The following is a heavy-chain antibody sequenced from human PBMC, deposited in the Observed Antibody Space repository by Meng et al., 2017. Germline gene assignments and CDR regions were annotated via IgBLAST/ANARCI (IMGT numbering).Heavy chain of an antibody. CDR3: ARVSGSSSWGDSEYFQH. Sequence: GESLKISCAASGFTFSSYEMNWVRQAPGKGLEWVSYISSSGSTIYYADSVKGRFTISRDNAKNSLYLQMNNLRAEDTAVYYCARVSGSSSWGDSEYFQHWGQGTLVTVSS. V-gene: IGHV3-48*03. CDR2: ISSSGSTI. D-gene: IGHD6-13*01. J-gene: IGHJ1*01. CDR1: GFTFSSYE.